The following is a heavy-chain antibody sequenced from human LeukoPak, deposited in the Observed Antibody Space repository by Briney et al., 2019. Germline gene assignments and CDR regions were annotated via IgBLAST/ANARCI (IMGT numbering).Heavy chain of an antibody. Sequence: SETLSLTCAVSGYSISSGSYWGWVRQPPGKGLEWIGSIYHSGDTYYNPSLRSRLTISVDKFKNQFSLKLTSMTAADTAVYYCSRQGSRSWYGGFDYWGQGTLVTVSS. V-gene: IGHV4-38-2*01. CDR2: IYHSGDT. D-gene: IGHD6-13*01. CDR1: GYSISSGSY. J-gene: IGHJ4*02. CDR3: SRQGSRSWYGGFDY.